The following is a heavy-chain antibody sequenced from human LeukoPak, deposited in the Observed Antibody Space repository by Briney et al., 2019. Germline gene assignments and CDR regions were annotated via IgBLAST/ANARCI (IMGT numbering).Heavy chain of an antibody. CDR3: ARGGPAAKNAFDI. D-gene: IGHD2-2*01. V-gene: IGHV1-8*03. CDR2: MNPNSGNT. CDR1: GYTFTSYV. J-gene: IGHJ3*02. Sequence: ASVKVSCKASGYTFTSYVINWVRQATGQGLEWMGWMNPNSGNTGYAQKFQGRVTITRNTSISTAYMELSSLRSEDTGVYYCARGGPAAKNAFDIWGQGTMVTVSS.